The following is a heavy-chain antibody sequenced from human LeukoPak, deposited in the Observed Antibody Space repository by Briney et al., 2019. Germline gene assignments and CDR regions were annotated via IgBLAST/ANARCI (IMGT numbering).Heavy chain of an antibody. D-gene: IGHD4-11*01. CDR2: INWNGGST. Sequence: GGSLRLSCAASGFTFDDYGMSWVRHAPGKGLEWVSGINWNGGSTGYADSVKGRFTISRDNAKTSLYLQMNSLRAEDTALYYCARGGMTTYFDYWGQGTLVTVSS. J-gene: IGHJ4*02. CDR3: ARGGMTTYFDY. V-gene: IGHV3-20*04. CDR1: GFTFDDYG.